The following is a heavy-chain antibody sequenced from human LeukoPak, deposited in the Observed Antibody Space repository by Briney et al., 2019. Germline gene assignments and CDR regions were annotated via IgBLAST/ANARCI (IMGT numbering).Heavy chain of an antibody. J-gene: IGHJ6*02. CDR3: ARQQTVVRGSYYYYYYGMDV. CDR1: GYTFTSYY. Sequence: ASVKVSCKASGYTFTSYYMHWVRQAPGQGLEWMGIINPSGGSTSYAQKFQGRVTMTRDTSTSTVYMELSSLRSEDTAVYYCARQQTVVRGSYYYYYYGMDVWGQGTTVTVSS. CDR2: INPSGGST. D-gene: IGHD3-10*01. V-gene: IGHV1-46*01.